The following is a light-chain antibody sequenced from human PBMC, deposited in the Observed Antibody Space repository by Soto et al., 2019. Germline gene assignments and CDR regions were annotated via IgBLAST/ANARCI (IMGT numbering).Light chain of an antibody. CDR2: DVS. CDR3: CSYAGSPRYV. CDR1: SSDVGGYNY. J-gene: IGLJ1*01. V-gene: IGLV2-11*01. Sequence: QSVLTQPRSVSGSPGQSVTISCTGTSSDVGGYNYVSWYQQHPGKAPKVMIYDVSERPSGVPDRFSGSKSSNTASLTISGLQAEDEADYYCCSYAGSPRYVFGTGTKVTVL.